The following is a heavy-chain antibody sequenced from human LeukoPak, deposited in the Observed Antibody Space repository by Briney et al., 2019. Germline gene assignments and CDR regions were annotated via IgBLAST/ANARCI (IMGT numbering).Heavy chain of an antibody. Sequence: SGSSTWYADSVKGRLTISRDNSKNTLFLQMNSLRAEDTAVYYCAKDLYDSSGSRYDYWGQGTLVTVSS. J-gene: IGHJ4*02. V-gene: IGHV3-23*01. D-gene: IGHD3-22*01. CDR3: AKDLYDSSGSRYDY. CDR2: SGSST.